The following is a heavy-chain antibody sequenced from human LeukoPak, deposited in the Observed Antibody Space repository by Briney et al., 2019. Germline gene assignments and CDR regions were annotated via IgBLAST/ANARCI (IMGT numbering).Heavy chain of an antibody. V-gene: IGHV3-21*01. CDR1: GFTFSNYT. D-gene: IGHD2-2*01. CDR2: ISDSSYYI. J-gene: IGHJ6*03. CDR3: ARRKDVVVVPGTMGYYLDV. Sequence: KSGGSLRLSCAASGFTFSNYTMNWVRQAPGMGLEWVSSISDSSYYIYYADSVRGRFTVSRDNAKNSLYLQMNGLRAEDTAVYYCARRKDVVVVPGTMGYYLDVWGKGTTVTVSS.